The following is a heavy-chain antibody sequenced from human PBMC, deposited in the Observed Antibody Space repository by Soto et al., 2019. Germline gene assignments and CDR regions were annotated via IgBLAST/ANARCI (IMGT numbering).Heavy chain of an antibody. V-gene: IGHV4-34*01. J-gene: IGHJ4*02. Sequence: SETLALTCNVSGGSFHGYSCSWFRQTSGEGLEWIGDISYRGSTSYSPSLKSRLLISLDTSNNQFSLKVASVTPAETAVYYCARALLGFSHGYGGYFDPWGPGPMLTVST. D-gene: IGHD3-16*01. CDR1: GGSFHGYS. CDR2: ISYRGST. CDR3: ARALLGFSHGYGGYFDP.